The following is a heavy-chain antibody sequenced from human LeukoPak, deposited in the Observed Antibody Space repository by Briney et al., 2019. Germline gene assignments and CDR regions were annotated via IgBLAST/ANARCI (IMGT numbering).Heavy chain of an antibody. V-gene: IGHV4-59*12. D-gene: IGHD6-25*01. CDR3: ARRQTRGSSGPKFDY. CDR1: DASIGGYF. Sequence: PSETLSLTCTVSDASIGGYFWSWIRQPPGKGLEWIGCIYYNGNTDYNATLKSRVTISEDTSKKQFSLKLSSVTAADTAVYYCARRQTRGSSGPKFDYWGQGTLVTVSS. J-gene: IGHJ4*02. CDR2: IYYNGNT.